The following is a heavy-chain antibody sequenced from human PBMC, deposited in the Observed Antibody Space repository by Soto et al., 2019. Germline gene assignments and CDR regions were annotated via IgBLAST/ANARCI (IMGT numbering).Heavy chain of an antibody. D-gene: IGHD2-21*02. CDR3: ARLNWNCGRDCYIDS. V-gene: IGHV1-69*06. Sequence: SVKVSCKASGGTFSSYAISWVRQAPGQGLEWMGGIIPIFGTANYAQKFQGRVTITADKSTSTAYMELSSLRSEDTAVYYCARLNWNCGRDCYIDSWGPGILVTVSS. J-gene: IGHJ4*02. CDR1: GGTFSSYA. CDR2: IIPIFGTA.